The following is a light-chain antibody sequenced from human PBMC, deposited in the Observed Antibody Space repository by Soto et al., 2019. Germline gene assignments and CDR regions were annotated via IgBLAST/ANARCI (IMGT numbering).Light chain of an antibody. CDR3: QAWDSSTASDV. CDR2: QDS. Sequence: SYELTQPPSVSVSPGQTASITCSGDKLGDKYACWYQQKPGQSPVLVIYQDSKRPSGNPERLSGSNSGNTATLTISGTQAMDEADYDCQAWDSSTASDVFGTGTKLTVL. J-gene: IGLJ1*01. V-gene: IGLV3-1*01. CDR1: KLGDKY.